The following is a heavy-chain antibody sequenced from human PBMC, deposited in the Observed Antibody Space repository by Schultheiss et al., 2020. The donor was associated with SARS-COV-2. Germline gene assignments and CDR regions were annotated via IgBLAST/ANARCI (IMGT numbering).Heavy chain of an antibody. CDR3: ARQLGAGDYVFYYYGMDV. CDR2: INHSGST. Sequence: SETLSLTCAVYGGSFSGYYWSWIRQPPGKGLEWIGEINHSGSTNYNPSLKSRVTISVDTSKNQFSLKLSSVTAADTAVYYCARQLGAGDYVFYYYGMDVWGQGTTVTVSS. J-gene: IGHJ6*02. D-gene: IGHD4-17*01. CDR1: GGSFSGYY. V-gene: IGHV4-34*01.